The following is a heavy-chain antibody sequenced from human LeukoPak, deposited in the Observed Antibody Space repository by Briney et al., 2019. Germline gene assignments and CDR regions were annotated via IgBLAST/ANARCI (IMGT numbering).Heavy chain of an antibody. CDR2: IHNSGST. J-gene: IGHJ4*02. CDR3: ARGGGWGNWNDAVDY. D-gene: IGHD1-1*01. Sequence: SETLSLTCTVSGGSISNYYWSWIRQTPGKGLEWIGYIHNSGSTKYNPSLKSPVSISVDTSKNQSSLKVNSVTAADTAVYYCARGGGWGNWNDAVDYWGQGTLVTVSS. V-gene: IGHV4-59*01. CDR1: GGSISNYY.